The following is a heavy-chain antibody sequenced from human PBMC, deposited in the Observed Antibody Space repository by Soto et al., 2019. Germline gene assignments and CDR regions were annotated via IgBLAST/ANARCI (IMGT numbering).Heavy chain of an antibody. D-gene: IGHD3-22*01. CDR2: INPNGGST. CDR1: GYTFTTYY. Sequence: QVQLVQSGAEVKKPGASVKVSCKASGYTFTTYYMHWVRQAPGQGLEWMGIINPNGGSTSYAQKFRGRVTMTRDTSTSTVYMELSSLRFEDTAVYSCVRGPTYYYDSSGYHAKSPMDVWGQGTTVTVSS. V-gene: IGHV1-46*01. J-gene: IGHJ6*02. CDR3: VRGPTYYYDSSGYHAKSPMDV.